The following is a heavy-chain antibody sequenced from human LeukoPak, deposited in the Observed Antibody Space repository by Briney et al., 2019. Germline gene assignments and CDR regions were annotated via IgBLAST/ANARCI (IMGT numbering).Heavy chain of an antibody. J-gene: IGHJ5*02. D-gene: IGHD2-15*01. CDR3: ARDRYRSGA. Sequence: GGSLRLSCAASGFTFSNYWMSWVRQAPGKGLEWVANIKEDGSEKHHADSVKGRFTISRDNAKNSLYLQMNSLRAEDTAVYYCARDRYRSGAWGQGTLVTVSS. CDR2: IKEDGSEK. V-gene: IGHV3-7*03. CDR1: GFTFSNYW.